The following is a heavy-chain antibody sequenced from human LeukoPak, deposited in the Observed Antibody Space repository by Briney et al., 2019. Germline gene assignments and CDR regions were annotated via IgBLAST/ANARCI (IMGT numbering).Heavy chain of an antibody. D-gene: IGHD3-16*01. Sequence: GGSLRLSCAVSGFTFSDFEMNWVRQAPGKGPEWISYIGGSGSPTYYADSVKGRFTISRDNSMNTLYLQMNSLRAEDTAVYYCAKVRWGSDNALDSWGQGTLVTGSS. CDR1: GFTFSDFE. V-gene: IGHV3-48*01. CDR2: IGGSGSPT. CDR3: AKVRWGSDNALDS. J-gene: IGHJ4*02.